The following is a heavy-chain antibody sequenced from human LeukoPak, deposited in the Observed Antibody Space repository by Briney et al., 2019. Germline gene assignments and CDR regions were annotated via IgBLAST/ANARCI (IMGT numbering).Heavy chain of an antibody. J-gene: IGHJ5*02. CDR1: GGSFSSYY. V-gene: IGHV4-59*01. CDR3: ARTFRAGASDH. CDR2: IHFSGST. Sequence: SETLSLTCSVSGGSFSSYYWSWTRQPPGKGLEWIGYIHFSGSTKYNPSLESRVTLSADTSKNQFSLRLTSVTAADTAVYYCARTFRAGASDHWGQGTLVAVSS. D-gene: IGHD4-17*01.